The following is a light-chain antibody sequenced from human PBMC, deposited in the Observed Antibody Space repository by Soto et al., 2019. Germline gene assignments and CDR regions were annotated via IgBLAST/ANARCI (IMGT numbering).Light chain of an antibody. CDR2: EVT. J-gene: IGLJ2*01. Sequence: QSALTQPASVSGSPGQSITISCTGTSSDIGTYDYVSWYQHHPGKAPKLMIYEVTNRPSGVSDRFSGSKSGKTASLTISRXXAEDEADYYCSSYTTTTTPVVFGGGTK. CDR3: SSYTTTTTPVV. CDR1: SSDIGTYDY. V-gene: IGLV2-14*01.